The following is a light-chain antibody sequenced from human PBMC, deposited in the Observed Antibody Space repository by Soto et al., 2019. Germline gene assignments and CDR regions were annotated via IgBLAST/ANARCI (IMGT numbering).Light chain of an antibody. Sequence: EIVMTQPPDTLSGSTGEGAPLSCRVEQGISSNLAWYQQRPGQAPRLLMYGASTRADGIPARFTGSGSGTEFTLTISSLQSEDFAVYYCQQYHIWPPWTSGQGTKVDIK. CDR1: QGISSN. CDR2: GAS. J-gene: IGKJ1*01. CDR3: QQYHIWPPWT. V-gene: IGKV3-15*01.